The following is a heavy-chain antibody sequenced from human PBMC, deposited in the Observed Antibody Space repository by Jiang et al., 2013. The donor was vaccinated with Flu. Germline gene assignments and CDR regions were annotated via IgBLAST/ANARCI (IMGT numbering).Heavy chain of an antibody. Sequence: GLVKPSGDPVPHPALSLVAPSAVVVTTGAGSGSPQGRDWSGLGISITVGAPTTNPSLKSRVTISVDTSKNQFSLKLSSVTAADTAVYYCARDRAVVTRDYAFDIWGQGTMVTVSS. CDR2: SITVGAP. J-gene: IGHJ3*02. V-gene: IGHV4-61*01. CDR3: ARDRAVVTRDYAFDI. CDR1: VAPSAVVVTT. D-gene: IGHD4-23*01.